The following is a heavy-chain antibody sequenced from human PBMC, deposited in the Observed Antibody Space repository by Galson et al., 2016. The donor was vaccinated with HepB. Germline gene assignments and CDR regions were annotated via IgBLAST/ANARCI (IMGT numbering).Heavy chain of an antibody. Sequence: SLRLSCAASGFTFSDYFLTWIRQAPGKGLEWISFIDPTGTSIYYADSVKGRFTASRDNANNSVHLDMNSLRVEDTAVYYCAKSSFDWLFLFDFWGQGTLVTVSP. J-gene: IGHJ4*02. CDR2: IDPTGTSI. V-gene: IGHV3-11*01. CDR1: GFTFSDYF. D-gene: IGHD3-9*01. CDR3: AKSSFDWLFLFDF.